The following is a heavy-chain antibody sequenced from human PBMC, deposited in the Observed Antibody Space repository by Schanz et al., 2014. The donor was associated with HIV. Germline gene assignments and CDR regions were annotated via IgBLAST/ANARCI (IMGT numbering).Heavy chain of an antibody. V-gene: IGHV1-2*02. D-gene: IGHD6-6*01. Sequence: QVQLVQSGAEVKKPGASVKVSCKASGYTFTGYYLHWIRQAPGQGLEGMGWFNPNSGGRIYPQKFEGSVTMTRDTSISTAYMELSSLRYDDTAVYYCAREPSFSGLDVWGQGTTVIVSS. J-gene: IGHJ6*02. CDR3: AREPSFSGLDV. CDR2: FNPNSGGR. CDR1: GYTFTGYY.